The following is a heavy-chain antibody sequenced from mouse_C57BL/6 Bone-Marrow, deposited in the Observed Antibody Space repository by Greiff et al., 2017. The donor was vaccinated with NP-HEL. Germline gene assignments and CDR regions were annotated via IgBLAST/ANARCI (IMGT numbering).Heavy chain of an antibody. D-gene: IGHD1-1*01. J-gene: IGHJ3*01. CDR3: VRQRMGSNFAY. CDR2: IRSKSNNYAT. V-gene: IGHV10-1*01. CDR1: GFSFNTYA. Sequence: EVMLVESGGGLVQPKGSLKLSCAASGFSFNTYAMNWVRQAPGKGLEWVARIRSKSNNYATYYADSVKDRFTISRDDSESMLYLQMNNLKTEYTAMYYCVRQRMGSNFAYWGQGTLVTVSA.